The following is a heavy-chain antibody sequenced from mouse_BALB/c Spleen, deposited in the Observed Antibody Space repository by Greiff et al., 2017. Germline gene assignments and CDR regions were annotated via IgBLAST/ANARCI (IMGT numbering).Heavy chain of an antibody. CDR1: GFSLTSYG. CDR2: IWRGGST. CDR3: AKDYYGRHYAMDY. V-gene: IGHV2-5-1*01. J-gene: IGHJ4*01. Sequence: VQLQQSGPSLVQPSQSLSITCTVSGFSLTSYGVHWVRQSPGKGLEWLGVIWRGGSTDYNAAFMSRLSITKDNSKSQVFFKMNSLQADDTAIYYCAKDYYGRHYAMDYWGQGTSVTVSS. D-gene: IGHD1-1*01.